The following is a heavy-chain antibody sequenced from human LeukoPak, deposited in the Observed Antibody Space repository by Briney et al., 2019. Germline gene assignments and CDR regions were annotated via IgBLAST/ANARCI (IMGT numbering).Heavy chain of an antibody. CDR3: ARRLRLGYYDSSGYFDY. D-gene: IGHD3-22*01. J-gene: IGHJ4*02. V-gene: IGHV4-30-2*01. CDR1: GGSISSGGYS. CDR2: IYHSGST. Sequence: SQTLSLTCAVSGGSISSGGYSWSWIRQPPGKGLEWIGYIYHSGSTYYNPSLKSRVTISVDRSKNQFSLKLSSVTAADTAVYYCARRLRLGYYDSSGYFDYWGQGTLVTVSS.